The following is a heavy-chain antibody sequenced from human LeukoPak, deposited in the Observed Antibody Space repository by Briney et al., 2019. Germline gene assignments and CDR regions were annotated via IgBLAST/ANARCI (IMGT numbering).Heavy chain of an antibody. CDR1: GDSISSSSYY. D-gene: IGHD3-22*01. Sequence: SETLSLTCTVSGDSISSSSYYWGWIRQPPGKGLEWIGSIYYSGSTYYNPSLKSRVTISVDTSKNQFSLKLSSVTAADTAVYYCARLYSYYYDSSGYYWPWFDYWGQGTLVTVSS. J-gene: IGHJ4*02. CDR3: ARLYSYYYDSSGYYWPWFDY. V-gene: IGHV4-39*01. CDR2: IYYSGST.